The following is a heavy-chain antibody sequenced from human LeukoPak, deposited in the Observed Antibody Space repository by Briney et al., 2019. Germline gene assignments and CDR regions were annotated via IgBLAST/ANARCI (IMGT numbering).Heavy chain of an antibody. Sequence: GASVKVSCKASGYTFTNYGIGWVRQAPGQGLEWMGWISGYNGDTNYAQKFQDRVTMTTDTSTSTAYMELRSLRSDDTAVYYCARNSGYGRDNWFDPWGQGTLVTVSS. D-gene: IGHD5-18*01. V-gene: IGHV1-18*01. CDR2: ISGYNGDT. CDR1: GYTFTNYG. CDR3: ARNSGYGRDNWFDP. J-gene: IGHJ5*02.